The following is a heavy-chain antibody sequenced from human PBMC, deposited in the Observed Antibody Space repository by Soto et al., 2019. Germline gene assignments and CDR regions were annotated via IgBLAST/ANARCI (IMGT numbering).Heavy chain of an antibody. D-gene: IGHD1-26*01. CDR1: GFTFSYYY. CDR2: ISSSSSYT. Sequence: PGGSLRLSCAASGFTFSYYYMSWIRQSPGKGLEWVSYISSSSSYTNYADSVKGRFTISRDNAKNSLYLQMNSLRAEDTAVYYCARDLGGGATNDAFDIWGQGTMVTVSS. CDR3: ARDLGGGATNDAFDI. V-gene: IGHV3-11*06. J-gene: IGHJ3*02.